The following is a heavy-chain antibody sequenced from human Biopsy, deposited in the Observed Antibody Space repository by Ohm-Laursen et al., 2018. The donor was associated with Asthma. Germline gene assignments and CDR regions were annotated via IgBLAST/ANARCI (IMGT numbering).Heavy chain of an antibody. CDR3: ARAGQCSSTSCYNPGWFDP. D-gene: IGHD2-2*01. J-gene: IGHJ5*02. Sequence: PPGTLPLTCAVYGGSFSGYYWSWIRQPPGKGLEWIGEINHSGSTNYNPSLKSRVTISVDTSKNQFSLKLSSVTAADTAVYYCARAGQCSSTSCYNPGWFDPWGQGTLVTVSS. V-gene: IGHV4-34*01. CDR2: INHSGST. CDR1: GGSFSGYY.